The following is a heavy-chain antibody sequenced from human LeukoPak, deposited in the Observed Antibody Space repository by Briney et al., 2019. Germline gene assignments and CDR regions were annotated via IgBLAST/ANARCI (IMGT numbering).Heavy chain of an antibody. Sequence: GASVKVSCKVSGYTLTELSMHWVRQAPGKGLEWMGGFDPEDGETIYAQKFQGRVTMTEDTSADTAYMELSSLRSEDTAVYYCATPQAYAKRRDAFDIWGQGTMVTVSS. CDR2: FDPEDGET. CDR3: ATPQAYAKRRDAFDI. J-gene: IGHJ3*02. CDR1: GYTLTELS. D-gene: IGHD2-2*01. V-gene: IGHV1-24*01.